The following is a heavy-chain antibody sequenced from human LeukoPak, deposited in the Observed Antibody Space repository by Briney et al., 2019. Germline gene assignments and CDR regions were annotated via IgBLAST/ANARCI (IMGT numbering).Heavy chain of an antibody. D-gene: IGHD2-15*01. J-gene: IGHJ4*02. Sequence: ASVKVSCKASGYTFTGYYMHWVRQAPGQGLEWMGWINPNSGGTNYAQKFQGRVTMTRDMSTSTVYMELSSLRSEDTAVYYCARGYCSGGTCYSPFDYWGQGTLVTVSS. CDR1: GYTFTGYY. V-gene: IGHV1-2*02. CDR2: INPNSGGT. CDR3: ARGYCSGGTCYSPFDY.